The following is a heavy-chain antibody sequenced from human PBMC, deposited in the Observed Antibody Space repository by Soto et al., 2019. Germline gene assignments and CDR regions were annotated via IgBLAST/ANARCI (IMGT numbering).Heavy chain of an antibody. CDR3: ARGPSPYYYDSSGDY. V-gene: IGHV4-30-4*01. D-gene: IGHD3-22*01. CDR2: IYHSGGT. Sequence: PTETLSLTCTVSGGSISSTNYWWSWIRQPPGKGLEWIGNIYHSGGTNYNPSLKSRVTISVDTSKNQFSLNLSSVTAADTAVYYCARGPSPYYYDSSGDYWGQGTQGTV. J-gene: IGHJ4*02. CDR1: GGSISSTNYW.